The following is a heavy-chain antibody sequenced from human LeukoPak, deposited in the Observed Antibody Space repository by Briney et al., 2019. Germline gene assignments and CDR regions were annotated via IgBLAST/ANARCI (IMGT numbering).Heavy chain of an antibody. CDR1: GFTFSSYA. D-gene: IGHD6-13*01. J-gene: IGHJ5*02. CDR3: ASPPDSSGYSGSWGWFDP. Sequence: PGGSLRLSCAASGFTFSSYAMHWVRQAPGKGLEWVAVISYDGSNKYYADSVKGRFTISRDNSKNTLYLQMNSLRAEDTAVYYCASPPDSSGYSGSWGWFDPWGQGTLVTVSS. CDR2: ISYDGSNK. V-gene: IGHV3-30-3*01.